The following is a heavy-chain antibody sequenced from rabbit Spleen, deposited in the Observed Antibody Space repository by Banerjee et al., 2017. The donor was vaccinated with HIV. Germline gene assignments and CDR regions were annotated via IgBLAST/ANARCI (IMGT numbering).Heavy chain of an antibody. Sequence: QEQLEESGGGLVKPEGSLTLTCTASGFDLSNYYCMCWVRQAPGKGLEWIACIYNGDGSTYYASWAKGRFTISKTSSTTVTLQMTSLTAADTATYFCAGYNYGRHTFDPWGPGTLVTVS. CDR3: AGYNYGRHTFDP. V-gene: IGHV1S45*01. D-gene: IGHD6-1*01. J-gene: IGHJ2*01. CDR1: GFDLSNYYC. CDR2: IYNGDGST.